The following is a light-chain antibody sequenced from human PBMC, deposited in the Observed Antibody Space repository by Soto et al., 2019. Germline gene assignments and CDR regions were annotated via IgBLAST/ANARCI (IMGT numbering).Light chain of an antibody. J-gene: IGKJ2*01. V-gene: IGKV1-5*01. CDR1: QSISTW. CDR3: QQYNTYPYT. CDR2: DAS. Sequence: DIQMTQSPSTVSASVGDRVTITCRASQSISTWLAWYQQKPGKAPNLLIYDASTLESGGPPGFSGSGSGPEFTLPISSLQPDDSATYFCQQYNTYPYTFGQGTKVDIK.